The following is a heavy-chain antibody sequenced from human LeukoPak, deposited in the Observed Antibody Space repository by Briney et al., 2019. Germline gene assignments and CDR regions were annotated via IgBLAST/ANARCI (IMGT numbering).Heavy chain of an antibody. J-gene: IGHJ2*01. D-gene: IGHD3-10*01. CDR3: ARDRYYYGSGSYSTDWYFDL. CDR2: IYYSGST. CDR1: GGSISSYY. Sequence: KPSETLSLTCTVSGGSISSYYWSWIRQPPGKGLGWIGYIYYSGSTNYNPSLKSRVTISVDTSKNQFSLKLSSVTAADTAVYYCARDRYYYGSGSYSTDWYFDLWGRGTPVTVSS. V-gene: IGHV4-59*01.